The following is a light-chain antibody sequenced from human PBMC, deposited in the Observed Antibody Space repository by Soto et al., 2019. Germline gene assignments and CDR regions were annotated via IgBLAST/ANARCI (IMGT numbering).Light chain of an antibody. CDR2: GNN. CDR3: SAWDDSLSTLV. Sequence: QSVLTQPPSASGTPGQRVTMSCSGSTSNIGGNYVYWYQQLPGMAPKLLIFGNNQRPSWVPDRFSGSKSATSASLAITGLRSEDEAEYICSAWDDSLSTLVFGGGTKVTVL. V-gene: IGLV1-47*01. CDR1: TSNIGGNY. J-gene: IGLJ2*01.